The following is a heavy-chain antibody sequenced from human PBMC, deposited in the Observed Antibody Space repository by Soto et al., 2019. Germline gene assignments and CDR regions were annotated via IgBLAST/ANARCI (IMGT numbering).Heavy chain of an antibody. V-gene: IGHV3-30-3*01. D-gene: IGHD2-2*01. Sequence: QVQLVESGGGVVQPGRSLRLPCAASGFTLRSYAMHWVRQAPGKGLEWVAAISYDGSNKYNADSVKGRFTISRDNSKNTLYLQMNSLRVEDTAVYYCARARLDTPALDYWGQGTRVTVSS. CDR3: ARARLDTPALDY. CDR2: ISYDGSNK. CDR1: GFTLRSYA. J-gene: IGHJ4*02.